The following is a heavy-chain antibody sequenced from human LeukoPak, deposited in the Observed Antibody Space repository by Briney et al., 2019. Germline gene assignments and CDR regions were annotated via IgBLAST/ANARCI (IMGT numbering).Heavy chain of an antibody. Sequence: PGGSLRLSCAASGFTFSNYGMHWVRQAPGKGLEWVAVISYDGSNKYYADSVKGRFTISRDNSKNTLYLQMNSLRAEDTAVYYCAKVATMGPNDYWGQGTLVTVSS. CDR3: AKVATMGPNDY. D-gene: IGHD3-10*01. CDR2: ISYDGSNK. J-gene: IGHJ4*02. V-gene: IGHV3-30*18. CDR1: GFTFSNYG.